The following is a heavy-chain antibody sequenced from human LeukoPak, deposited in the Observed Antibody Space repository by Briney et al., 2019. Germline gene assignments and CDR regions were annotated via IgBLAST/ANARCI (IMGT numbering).Heavy chain of an antibody. CDR2: INPNSGGT. D-gene: IGHD5-18*01. V-gene: IGHV1-2*04. J-gene: IGHJ4*02. Sequence: ASVKVSCKASGYTFTGYYMHWVRQAPGQGLGWMGWINPNSGGTNYAQKFQGWVTMTRDTSISTAYMELSRLRSDNTAVYYCARGVGQLWLQYYFDYWGQGTLVTVSS. CDR1: GYTFTGYY. CDR3: ARGVGQLWLQYYFDY.